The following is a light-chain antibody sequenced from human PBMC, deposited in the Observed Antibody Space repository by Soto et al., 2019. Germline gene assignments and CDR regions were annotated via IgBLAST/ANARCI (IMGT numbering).Light chain of an antibody. CDR2: EVN. J-gene: IGLJ2*01. V-gene: IGLV2-8*01. Sequence: QSVLTQPPSASGSRGLSVTISCTGTSRDIGDYNYVSWYQQHPGKAPKLMIYEVNKRPSGIPDRFSGSKSGYTASLTVSGLQAEDEADYFCFSYGDPNNFVFGGGTKMTVL. CDR1: SRDIGDYNY. CDR3: FSYGDPNNFV.